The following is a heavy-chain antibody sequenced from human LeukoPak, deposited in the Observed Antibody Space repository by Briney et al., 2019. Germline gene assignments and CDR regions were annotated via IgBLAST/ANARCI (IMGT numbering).Heavy chain of an antibody. J-gene: IGHJ4*02. D-gene: IGHD6-6*01. CDR2: IKQDGSQR. CDR1: GFTFSDYW. CDR3: ARRGGSSSRRSPIDY. V-gene: IGHV3-7*01. Sequence: GGSLRLSCTASGFTFSDYWMTWVRQAPGKGPEWVANIKQDGSQRYYVDSVRGRFTISRDTAKNSLFLQMNGLRAEDTAVYYCARRGGSSSRRSPIDYWGQGTLVTVSS.